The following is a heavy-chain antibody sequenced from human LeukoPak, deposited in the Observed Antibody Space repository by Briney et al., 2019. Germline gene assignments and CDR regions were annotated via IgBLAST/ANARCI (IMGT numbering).Heavy chain of an antibody. CDR1: GFTFSSYS. CDR2: ISSSSSYI. CDR3: AKDHTTETMVRGVILGFDY. D-gene: IGHD3-10*01. Sequence: GGSLRLSCAASGFTFSSYSMNWVRQAPGKGLEWVSSISSSSSYIYYADSVKGRFTISRDNSKNTLYLQMNSLRAEDTAVYYCAKDHTTETMVRGVILGFDYWGQGTLVTVSS. J-gene: IGHJ4*02. V-gene: IGHV3-21*01.